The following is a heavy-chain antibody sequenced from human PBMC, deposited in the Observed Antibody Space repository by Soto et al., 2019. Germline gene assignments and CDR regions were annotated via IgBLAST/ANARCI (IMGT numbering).Heavy chain of an antibody. CDR3: ARGDSSTWYSWFDP. CDR2: IYYSGST. D-gene: IGHD6-13*01. Sequence: VQLQESGPGLVKPSETLSLTCTVSGGSISSYYWSWIRQPPGKGLEWIGYIYYSGSTNYNPSLKSRVTISVDTSKNQFSLRLSSVTAADTAVYYCARGDSSTWYSWFDPWGQGTLVTVSS. CDR1: GGSISSYY. V-gene: IGHV4-59*01. J-gene: IGHJ5*02.